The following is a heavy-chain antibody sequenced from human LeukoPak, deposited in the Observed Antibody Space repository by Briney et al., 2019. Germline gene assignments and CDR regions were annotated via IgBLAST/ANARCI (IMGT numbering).Heavy chain of an antibody. D-gene: IGHD1-26*01. CDR3: ARDQGRWELLSYFDY. J-gene: IGHJ4*02. CDR1: GGSITQTNY. V-gene: IGHV4-4*02. Sequence: SETLSLTCDVSGGSITQTNYWTWVRQPPGKGLEWIGEVNLQGSTNYNPSLMRRVAISVDTSANHVSLQLTSVTAADTAVYYCARDQGRWELLSYFDYWGQGTLVTVSS. CDR2: VNLQGST.